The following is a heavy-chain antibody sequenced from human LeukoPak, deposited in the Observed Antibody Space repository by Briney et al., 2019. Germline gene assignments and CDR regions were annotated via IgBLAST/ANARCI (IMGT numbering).Heavy chain of an antibody. J-gene: IGHJ4*02. D-gene: IGHD6-13*01. V-gene: IGHV3-30*04. Sequence: GGSLRLSCAASGFTFSSYAMHWVRQAPGKGLEWVAFISYDGSNKYYSDSVKGRFTISRDNSKNTLYLQMNSLRPEDTALYYCATDGGIAAAAAAYYFDYWGQGTLVTVSS. CDR3: ATDGGIAAAAAAYYFDY. CDR2: ISYDGSNK. CDR1: GFTFSSYA.